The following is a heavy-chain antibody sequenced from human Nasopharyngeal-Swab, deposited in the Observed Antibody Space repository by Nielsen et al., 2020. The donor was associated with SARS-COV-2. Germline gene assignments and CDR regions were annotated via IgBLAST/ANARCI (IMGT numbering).Heavy chain of an antibody. D-gene: IGHD6-13*01. CDR1: GGSFSGYY. CDR3: ARGQDGAAAAL. V-gene: IGHV4-34*01. Sequence: SETLSLTCAVDGGSFSGYYWSWIRQPPGKGLEWNGEINHSGGTRYNPSLKSRVIISVDTSKNQLSLKLTSLTAADTAMYYCARGQDGAAAALWGQGTLVTVSS. J-gene: IGHJ4*02. CDR2: INHSGGT.